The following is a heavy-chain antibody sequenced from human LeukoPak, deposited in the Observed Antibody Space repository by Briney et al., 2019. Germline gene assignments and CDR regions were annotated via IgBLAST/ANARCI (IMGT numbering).Heavy chain of an antibody. CDR3: ARGGLLRDIDY. J-gene: IGHJ4*02. D-gene: IGHD1-26*01. Sequence: SETLSLTCTVSGGSISSGSYYWSWIRQPAGKGLEWIGRIYTSGSTNYNPSLKRRVTISVDASKNQFSLKLSSVTAADTAVYYCARGGLLRDIDYWGQGTLVTVSS. V-gene: IGHV4-61*02. CDR1: GGSISSGSYY. CDR2: IYTSGST.